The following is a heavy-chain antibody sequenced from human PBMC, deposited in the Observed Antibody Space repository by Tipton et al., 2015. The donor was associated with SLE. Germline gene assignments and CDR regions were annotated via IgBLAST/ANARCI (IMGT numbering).Heavy chain of an antibody. V-gene: IGHV5-51*01. Sequence: QLVQSGAEVKKPGESLKISCKGSGYRFTDYWIAWVRQMPGKGLEWMGVIYPDDSDTRYNPSFQGQVIISADKSSSTAYLQWGSLKASDSAMYYCARQDSGSLNLFDYWGQGTLVTVSS. D-gene: IGHD6-6*01. J-gene: IGHJ4*02. CDR2: IYPDDSDT. CDR1: GYRFTDYW. CDR3: ARQDSGSLNLFDY.